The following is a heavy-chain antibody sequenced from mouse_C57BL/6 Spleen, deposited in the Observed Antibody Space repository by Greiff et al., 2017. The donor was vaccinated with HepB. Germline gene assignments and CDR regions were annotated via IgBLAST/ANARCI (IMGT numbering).Heavy chain of an antibody. CDR1: GFSFNTYA. CDR3: VGHVSSGFAY. Sequence: EVKLVESGGGLVQPKGSLKLSCAASGFSFNTYAMNWVRQAPGKGLEWVARIRSKSNNYATYYADSVKDRFTISRDDSESMLYLQMNNLKTEDTAMYYCVGHVSSGFAYWGQGTLVTVSA. J-gene: IGHJ3*01. V-gene: IGHV10-1*01. D-gene: IGHD3-2*02. CDR2: IRSKSNNYAT.